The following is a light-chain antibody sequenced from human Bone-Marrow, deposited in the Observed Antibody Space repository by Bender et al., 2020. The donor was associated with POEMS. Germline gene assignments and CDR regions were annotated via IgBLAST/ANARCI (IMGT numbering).Light chain of an antibody. CDR1: SSNIGARYE. Sequence: QSVLPQPPSVSGAPGQRVTISCTGSSSNIGARYEVHWYQQLPGTAPKLLIYGDNNRPSGVSDRFSGSKSGTSASLAITGLQAEDEADYYCQSYDGSLSGWVFGGGTKVTVL. CDR2: GDN. CDR3: QSYDGSLSGWV. J-gene: IGLJ3*02. V-gene: IGLV1-40*01.